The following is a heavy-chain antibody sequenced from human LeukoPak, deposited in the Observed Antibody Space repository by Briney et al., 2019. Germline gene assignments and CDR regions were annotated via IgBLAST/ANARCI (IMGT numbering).Heavy chain of an antibody. Sequence: PGGSLRLSCAASGFTFSSYAMHWVRQAPGKGLEWVAVISYDGSNKYYADSVKGRFTISRDNSKNTLYLQMNSLRADDTAIYYCTKYRSGNFDYYPDLDSWGQGILVTVSS. CDR3: TKYRSGNFDYYPDLDS. J-gene: IGHJ4*02. CDR2: ISYDGSNK. CDR1: GFTFSSYA. D-gene: IGHD1-14*01. V-gene: IGHV3-30-3*02.